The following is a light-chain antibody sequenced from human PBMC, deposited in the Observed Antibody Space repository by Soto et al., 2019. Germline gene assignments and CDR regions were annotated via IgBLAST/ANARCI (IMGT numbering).Light chain of an antibody. CDR2: DVS. CDR3: SSYTSSSTPYV. J-gene: IGLJ1*01. Sequence: QSALTQPASVSGSPGQSITFSCTGTSSDVGGYNYVSWYQQHPGKAPKLMIYDVSNRPSGVSSRFSGSKSGNTASLTISGLQAEDEADYYCSSYTSSSTPYVFGTGTQLTVL. V-gene: IGLV2-14*03. CDR1: SSDVGGYNY.